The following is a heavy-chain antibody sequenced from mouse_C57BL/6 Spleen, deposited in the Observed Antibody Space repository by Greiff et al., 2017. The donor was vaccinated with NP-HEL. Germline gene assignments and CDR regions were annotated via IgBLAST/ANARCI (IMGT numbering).Heavy chain of an antibody. CDR3: AREAYGSSDY. V-gene: IGHV3-6*01. J-gene: IGHJ2*01. Sequence: DVHLVESGPGLVKPSQSLSLTCSVTGYSITSGYYWNWIRQFPGNKLEWMGYISYDGSNNYNPSLKNRISITRDTSKNQFFLKLNSVTTEDTATYYCAREAYGSSDYWGQGTTLTVSS. CDR2: ISYDGSN. D-gene: IGHD1-1*01. CDR1: GYSITSGYY.